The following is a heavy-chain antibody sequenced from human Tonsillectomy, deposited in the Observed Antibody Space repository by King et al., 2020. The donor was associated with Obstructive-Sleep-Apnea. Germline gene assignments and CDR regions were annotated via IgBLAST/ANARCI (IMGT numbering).Heavy chain of an antibody. CDR2: IYYSGSS. Sequence: LQLQESGPGLVKPSETLSLTCTVSGASISSGNYFWGWIRQPPGTGLEWIGSIYYSGSSYYNPSLKSRVTMSVDVSKNQFSLRLRSVTAADTAIYYGGGEGWEEVDPSLVNTPFRYHYYGMDVWGQGTTVTVSS. D-gene: IGHD3-16*02. CDR3: GGEGWEEVDPSLVNTPFRYHYYGMDV. J-gene: IGHJ6*02. CDR1: GASISSGNYF. V-gene: IGHV4-39*07.